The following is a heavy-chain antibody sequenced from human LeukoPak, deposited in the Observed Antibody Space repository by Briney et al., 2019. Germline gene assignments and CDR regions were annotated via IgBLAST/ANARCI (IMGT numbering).Heavy chain of an antibody. J-gene: IGHJ6*02. Sequence: GGSLRLSCAASGFTFNNYYMHWVRQAPGKGLEWVSLISGDGGSTYYADSVKGRFTISRDNSKNSLYLQMNSLRTEDTALYYCAKERLRGSGYYYYYYGMDVWGQGTTVTVSS. CDR1: GFTFNNYY. D-gene: IGHD3-22*01. CDR2: ISGDGGST. CDR3: AKERLRGSGYYYYYYGMDV. V-gene: IGHV3-43*02.